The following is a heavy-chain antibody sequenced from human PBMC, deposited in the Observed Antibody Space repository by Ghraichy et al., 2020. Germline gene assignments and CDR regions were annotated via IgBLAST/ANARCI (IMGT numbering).Heavy chain of an antibody. V-gene: IGHV1-69*13. D-gene: IGHD3-10*01. CDR3: ASYYYGSGSYYSNVFPIYYYGMDV. CDR2: IIPIFGTA. CDR1: GGTFSSYA. J-gene: IGHJ6*02. Sequence: SVKVSCKASGGTFSSYAISWVRQAPGQGLEWMGGIIPIFGTANYAQKFQGRVTITADESTSTAYMELSSLRSEDTAVYYCASYYYGSGSYYSNVFPIYYYGMDVWGQGTTVTVSS.